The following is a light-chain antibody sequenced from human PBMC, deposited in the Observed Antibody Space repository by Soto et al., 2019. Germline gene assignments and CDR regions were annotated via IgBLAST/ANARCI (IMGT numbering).Light chain of an antibody. CDR1: SSDVGGYNY. J-gene: IGLJ2*01. Sequence: SALTQPAAVSGSPGQSITISCTGTSSDVGGYNYVSWYQQHPGKAPKLMIYDVSNRPSGVSNRFSGSKSGNTASLTISGLQAEDEADYYCSSYTGSGTVIFGGGTQLTVL. V-gene: IGLV2-14*01. CDR3: SSYTGSGTVI. CDR2: DVS.